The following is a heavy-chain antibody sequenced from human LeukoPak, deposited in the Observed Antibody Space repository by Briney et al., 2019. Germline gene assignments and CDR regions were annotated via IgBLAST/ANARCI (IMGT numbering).Heavy chain of an antibody. V-gene: IGHV3-23*01. CDR1: GFTFSSHA. CDR3: AKDKGPETADRPRFDY. J-gene: IGHJ4*02. D-gene: IGHD1-14*01. CDR2: ISGGGGST. Sequence: GGSLRLSCAASGFTFSSHAMSWVRHAPGKGLEWVSSISGGGGSTYYADSVKGRFTISRDNSKNTLYLQMNSLQADDTAIYYCAKDKGPETADRPRFDYWGQGTLVTVSS.